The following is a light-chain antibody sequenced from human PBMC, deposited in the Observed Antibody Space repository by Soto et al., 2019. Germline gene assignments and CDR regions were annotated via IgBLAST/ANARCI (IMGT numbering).Light chain of an antibody. J-gene: IGKJ4*01. CDR1: QSVSSSY. Sequence: EIVLTQSPGTLSLSPGERATLSCRASQSVSSSYLAWYQQKPGQAPRLLIYGASSRATCIPDRFSGSGSGTDFTLTISRLGPEDFAVYYCQQYGSSPLTFGRGTKVEIK. CDR3: QQYGSSPLT. CDR2: GAS. V-gene: IGKV3-20*01.